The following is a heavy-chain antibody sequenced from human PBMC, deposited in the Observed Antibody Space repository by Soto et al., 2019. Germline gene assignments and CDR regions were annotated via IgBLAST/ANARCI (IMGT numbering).Heavy chain of an antibody. V-gene: IGHV3-33*01. CDR3: ARGEYSGYEVDY. CDR2: IWYDGSNK. CDR1: GFTFSSYG. J-gene: IGHJ4*02. D-gene: IGHD5-12*01. Sequence: QVQLVESGGGVVQPGRSLRLSCAASGFTFSSYGMHWVRQAPGKGLEWVAVIWYDGSNKYYADSVKGRFTISRDNSKNTLYLQMNSLRAEDTAVYCCARGEYSGYEVDYWGQGTLVTVSS.